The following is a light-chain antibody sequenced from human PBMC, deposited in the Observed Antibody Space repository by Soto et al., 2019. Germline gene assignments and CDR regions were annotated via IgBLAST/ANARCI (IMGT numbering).Light chain of an antibody. V-gene: IGLV2-14*01. CDR3: SSYTSSSTYV. J-gene: IGLJ1*01. Sequence: QSALTQPASVSGSPGHSITISCTGTSSDVGGYDYVSWYQQHPGKAPKLIIYDVSNRPSGLSNRFSGSKSGNTASLTISGLQTEDEADYFCSSYTSSSTYVFGTGTKVTVL. CDR2: DVS. CDR1: SSDVGGYDY.